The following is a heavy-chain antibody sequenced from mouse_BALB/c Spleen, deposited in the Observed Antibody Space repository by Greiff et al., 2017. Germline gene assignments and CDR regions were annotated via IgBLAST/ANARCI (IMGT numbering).Heavy chain of an antibody. Sequence: DVMLVESGGGLVQPGGSLKLSCAASGFTFSSYGMSWVRQTPDKRLELVATINSNGGSTYYPDSVKGRFTISRDNAKNTLYLQMSSLKSEDTAMYYCARVPPFAYWGQGTLVTVSA. V-gene: IGHV5-6-3*01. CDR1: GFTFSSYG. CDR2: INSNGGST. CDR3: ARVPPFAY. J-gene: IGHJ3*01.